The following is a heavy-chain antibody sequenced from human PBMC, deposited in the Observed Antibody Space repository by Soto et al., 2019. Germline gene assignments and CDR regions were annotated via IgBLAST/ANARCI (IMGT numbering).Heavy chain of an antibody. CDR1: GYTFTSYG. J-gene: IGHJ6*02. D-gene: IGHD3-3*01. V-gene: IGHV1-18*01. CDR2: ISAYNGNT. Sequence: GASVKVSCKASGYTFTSYGISWVRQAPGQGLEWMGWISAYNGNTNYAQKLQDRVTMTTDTSTSTAYMELRSLRSDDTAVYYCARDYGITIFGINYYYYCGMDVWGQGTTVTVSS. CDR3: ARDYGITIFGINYYYYCGMDV.